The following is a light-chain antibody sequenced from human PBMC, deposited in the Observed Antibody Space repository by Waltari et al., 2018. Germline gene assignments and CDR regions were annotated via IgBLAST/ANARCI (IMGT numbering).Light chain of an antibody. CDR3: SSYRRSSTLVV. CDR1: TSDVGGGNY. CDR2: DVT. Sequence: GQSITISCTGTTSDVGGGNYVSWYQQYPGKVPKLLIYDVTNRPSGVSNLFSGSKSGSTASLTISGLQAEDEADYYCSSYRRSSTLVVFGGGTKLIVL. V-gene: IGLV2-14*03. J-gene: IGLJ2*01.